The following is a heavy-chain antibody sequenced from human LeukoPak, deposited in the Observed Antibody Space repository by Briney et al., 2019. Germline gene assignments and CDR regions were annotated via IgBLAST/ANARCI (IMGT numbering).Heavy chain of an antibody. CDR2: IKQDGSEK. CDR3: ARDGDGQLEPTDY. J-gene: IGHJ4*02. Sequence: GGSLGLSCAASGFTFSSYWMSWVRQAPGKGLEWVANIKQDGSEKYYVDSVKGRFTISRDNAKNSLYLQMNSLRAEDTAVYYCARDGDGQLEPTDYWGQGTLVTVSS. CDR1: GFTFSSYW. V-gene: IGHV3-7*01. D-gene: IGHD6-13*01.